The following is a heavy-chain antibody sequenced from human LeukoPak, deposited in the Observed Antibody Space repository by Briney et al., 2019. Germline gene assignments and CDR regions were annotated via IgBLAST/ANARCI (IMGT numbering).Heavy chain of an antibody. D-gene: IGHD6-13*01. CDR1: GFTFSSYE. V-gene: IGHV3-48*03. CDR3: AGDKVQYSSSWFHYYYGMDV. CDR2: ISSSGSTI. J-gene: IGHJ6*02. Sequence: PGGSLRLSCAASGFTFSSYEMNWVRQAPGKGLEWVSYISSSGSTIYYAGSVKGRFTISRDNAKNSLYLQMNSLRAEDTAVYYCAGDKVQYSSSWFHYYYGMDVWGQGTTVTVSS.